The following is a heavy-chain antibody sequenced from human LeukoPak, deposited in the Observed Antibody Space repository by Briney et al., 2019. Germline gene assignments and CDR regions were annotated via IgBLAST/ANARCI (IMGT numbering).Heavy chain of an antibody. CDR3: ARQGTAMLLDYYYYMDV. Sequence: PSQTLSLTCTVSGDSISSGDYYWSWIRQPAGKGLEWIGRISSSGSTNYNPSLKSRVTISVDTSKNPFSLKLSSVTAADTAVYYCARQGTAMLLDYYYYMDVWGKGTTVTVSS. CDR1: GDSISSGDYY. V-gene: IGHV4-61*02. CDR2: ISSSGST. D-gene: IGHD5-18*01. J-gene: IGHJ6*03.